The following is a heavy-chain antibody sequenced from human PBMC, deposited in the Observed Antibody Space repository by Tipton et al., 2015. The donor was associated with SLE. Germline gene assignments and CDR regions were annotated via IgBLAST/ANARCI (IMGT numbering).Heavy chain of an antibody. CDR2: IYYSGST. CDR1: GGSISSHY. J-gene: IGHJ3*02. D-gene: IGHD1-26*01. Sequence: GLVKPSETLSLTCTVSGGSISSHYWSWIRQPPGKGLEWIGYIYYSGSTNYNPSLKSRVTISVDTSKNQFSLKLSSVTAADTAVYYCARVGAGDAFDIWGQGTMVTVSS. V-gene: IGHV4-59*11. CDR3: ARVGAGDAFDI.